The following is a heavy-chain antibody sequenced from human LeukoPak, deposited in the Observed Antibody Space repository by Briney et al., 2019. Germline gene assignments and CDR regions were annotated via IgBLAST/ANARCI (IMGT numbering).Heavy chain of an antibody. CDR1: GGSISSYY. J-gene: IGHJ4*02. CDR3: ARVVDTAAGFDY. D-gene: IGHD5-18*01. CDR2: IYYSGST. V-gene: IGHV4-59*12. Sequence: SETLSLTCTVSGGSISSYYWSWIRQPLGKGLEWIGYIYYSGSTNYNPSLKSRVTISVDTSKNQFSLKLSSVTAADTAVYYCARVVDTAAGFDYWGPGNPGHRLH.